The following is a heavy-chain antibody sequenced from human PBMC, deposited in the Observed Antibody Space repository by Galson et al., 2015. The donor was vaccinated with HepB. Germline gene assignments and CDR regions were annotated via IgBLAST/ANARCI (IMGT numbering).Heavy chain of an antibody. D-gene: IGHD5-12*01. V-gene: IGHV3-7*03. CDR2: IKQDGSDK. CDR3: ARDNIVPTTSGWGFDH. CDR1: GGSISSSNYY. Sequence: ETLSLTCTVSGGSISSSNYYWGWVRQAPGKGLEWVADIKQDGSDKYYVDSVKGRFTISRDTVKNSLFLQMNSLRAEDTAAYYCARDNIVPTTSGWGFDHWGQGTLVTVSS. J-gene: IGHJ4*02.